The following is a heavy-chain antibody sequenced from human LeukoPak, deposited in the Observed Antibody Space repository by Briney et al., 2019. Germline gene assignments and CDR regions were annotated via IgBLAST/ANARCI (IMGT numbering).Heavy chain of an antibody. D-gene: IGHD3-10*01. CDR3: ARGASFFGELSISETQFDY. V-gene: IGHV1-46*01. CDR1: GYTFTSYY. J-gene: IGHJ4*02. Sequence: ASVKVSCKASGYTFTSYYMHWVRQAPGQGLEWMGIINPSGGSTSYAQKFQGRVTMTRDTSTSTVYMELSSLRSEDTAVYYCARGASFFGELSISETQFDYWGQGTLVTVSS. CDR2: INPSGGST.